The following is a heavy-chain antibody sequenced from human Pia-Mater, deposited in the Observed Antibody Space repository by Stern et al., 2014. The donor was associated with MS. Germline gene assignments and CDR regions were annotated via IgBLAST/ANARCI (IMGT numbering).Heavy chain of an antibody. Sequence: VQLVESGAEVKKPGASVKVSCKASGYTFTGFYMNWVRQAPGQGLEWMGRINPKSGGTNYAQKIQGRVTMTSDTSISTAYMELSRLRSDDTAVYYCARWGSTVTNYYFDYWGQGTLVTVSS. V-gene: IGHV1-2*06. CDR1: GYTFTGFY. J-gene: IGHJ4*02. CDR3: ARWGSTVTNYYFDY. D-gene: IGHD4-17*01. CDR2: INPKSGGT.